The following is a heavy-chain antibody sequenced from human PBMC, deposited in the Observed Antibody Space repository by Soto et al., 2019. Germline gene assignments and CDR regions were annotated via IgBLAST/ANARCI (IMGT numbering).Heavy chain of an antibody. CDR1: GFSFGDYG. D-gene: IGHD1-26*01. Sequence: AELVESGGRVVQPGKSLRLSCAASGFSFGDYGMHWVRQVPGKGLEWVAVIWYDGTNKYYGEFVKGRFAISRDNSKNTLYLQMNSLRGDDTAVYYCARDVLVGAYRVGALDIWGQGTMVTVSS. J-gene: IGHJ3*02. CDR3: ARDVLVGAYRVGALDI. CDR2: IWYDGTNK. V-gene: IGHV3-33*01.